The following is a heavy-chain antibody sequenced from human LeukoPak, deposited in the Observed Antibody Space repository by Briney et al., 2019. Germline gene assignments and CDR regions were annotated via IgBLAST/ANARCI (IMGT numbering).Heavy chain of an antibody. CDR3: VRGLNSFDL. CDR2: SRIKADGYIT. J-gene: IGHJ4*02. CDR1: GFTFSDHY. V-gene: IGHV3-72*01. D-gene: IGHD2/OR15-2a*01. Sequence: PGGSLRLSCVVSGFTFSDHYLDWVRQSPGRGLEWVGRSRIKADGYITQYAAPVKDRFTISRDESKDSLFLQMNSLKTEDTAMYYCVRGLNSFDLWGQGTRVSISS.